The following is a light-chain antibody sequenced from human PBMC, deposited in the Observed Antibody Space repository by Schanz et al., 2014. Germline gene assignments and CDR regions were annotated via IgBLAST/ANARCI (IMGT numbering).Light chain of an antibody. CDR3: SSYTSSSPWV. CDR1: SSDVGGYNY. V-gene: IGLV2-14*01. CDR2: EVS. Sequence: QSALTQPASVSGSPGQSITISCTGTSSDVGGYNYVSWYQQHPGKAPKLMIYEVSKRPSGVPDRFSGSKSGNTASLTVSGLPAEDEADYYCSSYTSSSPWVFGGGTKLTVL. J-gene: IGLJ3*02.